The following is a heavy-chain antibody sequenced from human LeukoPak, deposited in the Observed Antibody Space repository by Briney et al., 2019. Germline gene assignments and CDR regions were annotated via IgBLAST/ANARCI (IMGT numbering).Heavy chain of an antibody. V-gene: IGHV3-23*01. CDR1: GFTFSSYA. Sequence: PGGSLRLSCAASGFTFSSYAMSRVRQAPGKGLEWVSAISGSGGSTYYADSVKGRFTISRDNSKNTLYLQMNSLRAEDTAVYYCAKDSEVAYSYDQKGGQGTLVTVSS. D-gene: IGHD5-18*01. CDR3: AKDSEVAYSYDQK. CDR2: ISGSGGST. J-gene: IGHJ4*02.